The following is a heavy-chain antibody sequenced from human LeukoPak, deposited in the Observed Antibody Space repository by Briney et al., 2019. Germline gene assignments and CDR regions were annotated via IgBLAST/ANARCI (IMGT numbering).Heavy chain of an antibody. Sequence: PGGSLRLSCAAAGFTFMSYGRQGVRQAPGKGLQGVAVIWLDGSNKYSADYVKGRFSMSRDNSKNTVYLQMNSLSDEDTAVYSCARFASITIFGVVTAPDYWGQGTLVTVSS. J-gene: IGHJ4*02. CDR3: ARFASITIFGVVTAPDY. CDR2: IWLDGSNK. V-gene: IGHV3-33*01. D-gene: IGHD3-3*01. CDR1: GFTFMSYG.